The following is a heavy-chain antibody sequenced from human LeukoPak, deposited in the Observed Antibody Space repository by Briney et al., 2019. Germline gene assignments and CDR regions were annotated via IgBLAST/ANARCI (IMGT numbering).Heavy chain of an antibody. V-gene: IGHV3-66*01. D-gene: IGHD6-13*01. CDR3: VRDLGAATGLWDRFGF. CDR2: IYSGGNT. CDR1: GFTFSSYS. Sequence: GGSLRLSCAASGFTFSSYSMNWVRQAPGKGLEWVSVIYSGGNTYYADSVKDRFTISRDNSKNTLYLQMTSLRAEDTAVYYCVRDLGAATGLWDRFGFWGQGTLVTVSS. J-gene: IGHJ4*02.